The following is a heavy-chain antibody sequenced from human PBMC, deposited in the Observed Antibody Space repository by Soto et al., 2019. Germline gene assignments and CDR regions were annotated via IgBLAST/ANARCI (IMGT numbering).Heavy chain of an antibody. J-gene: IGHJ4*02. D-gene: IGHD3-22*01. CDR2: IIPIFGTA. CDR3: ASFYDSSGYYQPPFDY. CDR1: GGTFSSYA. V-gene: IGHV1-69*06. Sequence: SVKVSCKASGGTFSSYAISWVRQAPGQGLEWVGGIIPIFGTANYAQKFQGRVTITADKSTSTAYMELSSLRSEDTAVYYCASFYDSSGYYQPPFDYCGQGTLVAVSS.